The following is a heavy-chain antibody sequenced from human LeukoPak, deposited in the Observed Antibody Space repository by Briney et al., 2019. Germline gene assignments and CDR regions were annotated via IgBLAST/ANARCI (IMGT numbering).Heavy chain of an antibody. Sequence: VASMKVSCKACGVTFGSSAIRWVRQAPGQGLEWMGRIIPILGIANYAQKFQGRVTITADKSTSTAYMELSSLRSEDTAVYYCARNGIVGATTDYWGQETLVTVSS. D-gene: IGHD1-26*01. CDR1: GVTFGSSA. J-gene: IGHJ4*02. V-gene: IGHV1-69*04. CDR2: IIPILGIA. CDR3: ARNGIVGATTDY.